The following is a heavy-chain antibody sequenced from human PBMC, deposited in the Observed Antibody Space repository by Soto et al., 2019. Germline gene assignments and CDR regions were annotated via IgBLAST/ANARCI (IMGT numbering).Heavy chain of an antibody. Sequence: ASVEVSCKASGYTFTSYYMHWVRQAPGQGLEWMGIINPSGGSTSYAQKFQGRVTMTRDTSTSTVYMELSSLRSEDTAVYYCAREGLGYCSSTSCYYPYSSGWPFGYWGQGTLVTVSS. CDR2: INPSGGST. J-gene: IGHJ4*02. CDR1: GYTFTSYY. V-gene: IGHV1-46*01. D-gene: IGHD2-2*01. CDR3: AREGLGYCSSTSCYYPYSSGWPFGY.